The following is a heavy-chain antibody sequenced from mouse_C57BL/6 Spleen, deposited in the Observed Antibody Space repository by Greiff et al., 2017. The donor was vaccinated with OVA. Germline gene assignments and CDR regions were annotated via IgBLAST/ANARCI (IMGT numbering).Heavy chain of an antibody. D-gene: IGHD1-1*01. CDR1: GYAFSSYW. CDR3: ARRGGSSYWYFDV. CDR2: IYPGDGDT. Sequence: VQLQQSGAELVKPGASVKISCKASGYAFSSYWMNWVKQRPGQGLEWIGQIYPGDGDTNYNGKFKGKATLTADKSSSTAYMQLSSLTSEDSAVYFCARRGGSSYWYFDVWGTGTTVTVSS. V-gene: IGHV1-80*01. J-gene: IGHJ1*03.